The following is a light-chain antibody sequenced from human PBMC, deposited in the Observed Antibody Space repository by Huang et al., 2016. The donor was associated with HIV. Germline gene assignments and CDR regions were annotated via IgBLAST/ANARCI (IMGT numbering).Light chain of an antibody. CDR1: QSLVYTDGNTY. J-gene: IGKJ3*01. CDR3: MQGSHWPPT. CDR2: KVS. V-gene: IGKV2-30*01. Sequence: DVVMTQSPFSLPVTLGPPASLSCRSDQSLVYTDGNTYLNWFHQRPGTSPRRLIYKVSNRDSGVPDRFSGSGSATNFTLKISRVEAEDVGIYYCMQGSHWPPTFGPGTKVDIK.